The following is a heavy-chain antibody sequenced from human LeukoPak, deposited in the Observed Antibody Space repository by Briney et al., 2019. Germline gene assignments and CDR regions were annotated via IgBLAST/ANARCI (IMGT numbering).Heavy chain of an antibody. V-gene: IGHV1-18*01. CDR1: GYTFTSYG. D-gene: IGHD2-15*01. Sequence: ASVKVSCKASGYTFTSYGISWVRQAPGQGLEWMGWISAYDGNTNYAQKLQGRVTMTTDTSTSTAYMELRSLRSDDTAVYYCARGTDIVVVVAATRTEWFDPWGQGTLVTVSS. CDR3: ARGTDIVVVVAATRTEWFDP. CDR2: ISAYDGNT. J-gene: IGHJ5*02.